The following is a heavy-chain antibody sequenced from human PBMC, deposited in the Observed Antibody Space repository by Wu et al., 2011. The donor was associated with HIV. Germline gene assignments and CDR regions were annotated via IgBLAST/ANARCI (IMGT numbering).Heavy chain of an antibody. CDR3: ARAASEVPAATADYYYYYMDV. D-gene: IGHD2-2*01. J-gene: IGHJ6*03. CDR2: INPNSGGT. V-gene: IGHV1-2*02. CDR1: GFTFTGYY. Sequence: QVQLVQSGAEVKKPGASVKVSCKASGFTFTGYYMHWVRQAPGQGLEWMGWINPNSGGTNYAQKFQGRVTMTRDTSISTAYMELSRLRSDDTAVYYCARAASEVPAATADYYYYYMDVWGKGTTVTVSS.